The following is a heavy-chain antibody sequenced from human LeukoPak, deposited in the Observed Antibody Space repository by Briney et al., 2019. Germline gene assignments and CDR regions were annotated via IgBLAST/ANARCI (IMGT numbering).Heavy chain of an antibody. D-gene: IGHD6-19*01. CDR2: IKEDGSEK. CDR3: ARGKGWIDH. V-gene: IGHV3-7*05. J-gene: IGHJ4*02. Sequence: GGSLRLSCAPSGFTFSNYWMTWVRQAPGKGLEWVADIKEDGSEKYYVDSVKGRFTISRDNAKNSLYLQMNSLRPEDTALYYCARGKGWIDHWGQGGLVTVSS. CDR1: GFTFSNYW.